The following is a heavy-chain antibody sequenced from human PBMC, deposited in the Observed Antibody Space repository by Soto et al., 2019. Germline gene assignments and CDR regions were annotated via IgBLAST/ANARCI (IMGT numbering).Heavy chain of an antibody. Sequence: SETLSLTCTVSGGSISSGGYYWSWIRQHPGKGLEWIGYIYYSGSTYYNPSLKSRVTISVDTSKNQFSLKLSSVTAADTAVYYCASASHYDILTGYGSYLYYYGMDVWGQGTTVTVYS. D-gene: IGHD3-9*01. J-gene: IGHJ6*02. CDR3: ASASHYDILTGYGSYLYYYGMDV. CDR1: GGSISSGGYY. CDR2: IYYSGST. V-gene: IGHV4-31*03.